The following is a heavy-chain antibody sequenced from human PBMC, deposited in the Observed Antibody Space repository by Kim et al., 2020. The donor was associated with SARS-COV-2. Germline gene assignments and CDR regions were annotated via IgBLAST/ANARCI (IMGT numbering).Heavy chain of an antibody. CDR2: INPSGGST. CDR3: ARGVTSYYYYYYYGMDV. Sequence: ASVKVSCKASGYTFTSYYMHWVRQAPGQGLEWMGIINPSGGSTSYAQKFQGRVTMTRDTSTSTVYMELSSLRSEDTAVYYCARGVTSYYYYYYYGMDVWGQGTTVTVSS. D-gene: IGHD4-17*01. J-gene: IGHJ6*02. V-gene: IGHV1-46*01. CDR1: GYTFTSYY.